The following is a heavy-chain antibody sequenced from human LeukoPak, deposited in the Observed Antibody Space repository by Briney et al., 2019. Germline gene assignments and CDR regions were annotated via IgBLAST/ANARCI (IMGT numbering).Heavy chain of an antibody. J-gene: IGHJ4*02. CDR1: GYTFTSYY. D-gene: IGHD3-22*01. CDR3: ARSVRGNLDY. Sequence: ASXKVSCKASGYTFTSYYMHWVRQAHGQGLDCLLIINPSCGSTTYSQKFQVRVTITSNTSTSTFYMGLRRLRSDDTAVYYCARSVRGNLDYWGQGTLVTVSS. CDR2: INPSCGST. V-gene: IGHV1-46*01.